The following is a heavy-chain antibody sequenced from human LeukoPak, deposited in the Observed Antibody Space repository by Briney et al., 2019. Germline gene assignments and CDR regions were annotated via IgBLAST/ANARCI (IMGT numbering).Heavy chain of an antibody. Sequence: KSGGSLRLSCAASGFTFSSYSMNWVRQAPGKGLEWVSSISSSSSYIYYADSVKGRFTISRDNAKNSLYLQMNSLRADDTAVYYCASGYSSSWATFDYWGQGTLVTVSS. J-gene: IGHJ4*02. D-gene: IGHD6-13*01. CDR3: ASGYSSSWATFDY. CDR2: ISSSSSYI. V-gene: IGHV3-21*01. CDR1: GFTFSSYS.